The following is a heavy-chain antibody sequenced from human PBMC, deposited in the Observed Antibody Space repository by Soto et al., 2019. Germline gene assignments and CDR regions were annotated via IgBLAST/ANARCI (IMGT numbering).Heavy chain of an antibody. Sequence: ASVKVSCKGSGYTFTSQAIAWVRQAPGQGLEGMGWISAYNGFTKYEQNLQGRVTMTTDTSTSTAYMELRSLRSDDTAVYFCARQHSGCSTSRCYIQGYYFYGMDVWGPGTTLTVSS. CDR2: ISAYNGFT. CDR3: ARQHSGCSTSRCYIQGYYFYGMDV. CDR1: GYTFTSQA. D-gene: IGHD2-2*02. V-gene: IGHV1-18*01. J-gene: IGHJ6*01.